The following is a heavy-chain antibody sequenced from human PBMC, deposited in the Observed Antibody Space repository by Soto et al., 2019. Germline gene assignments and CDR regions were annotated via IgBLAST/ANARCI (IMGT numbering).Heavy chain of an antibody. CDR2: IIPIFGTA. V-gene: IGHV1-69*01. CDR1: GGTFSSYA. J-gene: IGHJ5*02. D-gene: IGHD3-16*01. Sequence: QVQLVQSGAEVKKPGSSVKVSCKASGGTFSSYAISWVRQAPGQGLEWVGGIIPIFGTANYAQKFQGRVTITADESTSTAYMELSSLRSEDTAVYYCARSYDYVWGSVPNWFDPWGQGTLVTVSS. CDR3: ARSYDYVWGSVPNWFDP.